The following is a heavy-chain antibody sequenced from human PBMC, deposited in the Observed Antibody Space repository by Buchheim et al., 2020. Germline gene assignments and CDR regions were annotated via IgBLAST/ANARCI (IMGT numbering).Heavy chain of an antibody. V-gene: IGHV3-23*01. D-gene: IGHD3-3*01. J-gene: IGHJ4*02. CDR2: ISGSGGST. CDR3: ARDEYYDFWSGYSGFDY. Sequence: EVQLLESGGGLVQPGGSLRLSCAASGFTFSSYAMSWVRQAPGKGLEWVSAISGSGGSTYYADSVKGRFTISRDNSKNTLYLQMNSLRAEDTAVYYCARDEYYDFWSGYSGFDYWGQGTL. CDR1: GFTFSSYA.